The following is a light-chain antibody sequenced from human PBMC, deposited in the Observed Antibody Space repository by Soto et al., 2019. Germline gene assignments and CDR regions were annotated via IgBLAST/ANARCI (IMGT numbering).Light chain of an antibody. V-gene: IGKV2-28*01. CDR3: MHGPQSPPT. CDR1: QSLLHSNGYNY. J-gene: IGKJ1*01. CDR2: WGS. Sequence: DIVMTQSPLSLPVTPGEPASISCRSSQSLLHSNGYNYLDWYLQKPGQSPQLLIYWGSNRASGVPDRFSGSGSGADFTLKFNRVEAEDVGLYFCMHGPQSPPTFGQGPKVEIK.